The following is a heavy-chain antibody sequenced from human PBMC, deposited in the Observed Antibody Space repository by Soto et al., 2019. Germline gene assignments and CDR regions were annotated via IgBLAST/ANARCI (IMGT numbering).Heavy chain of an antibody. D-gene: IGHD3-3*01. V-gene: IGHV4-34*01. J-gene: IGHJ6*04. CDR2: INHSGST. CDR1: GVSFSGYY. CDR3: ARAPAGDFWSGYYGPYYYYGMDV. Sequence: PSETLSLTCAVYGVSFSGYYWSWIRQPPGKGLEWIGEINHSGSTNYNPSLKSRVTISVDTSKNQFSLKLSSVTAADTAVYYCARAPAGDFWSGYYGPYYYYGMDVWGKGTTVTVSS.